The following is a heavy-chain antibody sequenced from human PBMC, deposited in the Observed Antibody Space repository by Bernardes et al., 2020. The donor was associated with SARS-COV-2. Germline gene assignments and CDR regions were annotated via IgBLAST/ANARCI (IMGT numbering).Heavy chain of an antibody. CDR3: TRSPNMVFLADV. Sequence: SETLSLTCTVSGGSISSGTNYWGCIRPPPGMGLEWSGSIHHSWSTYHNPSLKSRVTMSVDMSKNQFSLKPSSVTAADAAVYYCTRSPNMVFLADVWGQGTAVTVSS. J-gene: IGHJ6*02. V-gene: IGHV4-39*01. CDR2: IHHSWST. CDR1: GGSISSGTNY. D-gene: IGHD3-10*01.